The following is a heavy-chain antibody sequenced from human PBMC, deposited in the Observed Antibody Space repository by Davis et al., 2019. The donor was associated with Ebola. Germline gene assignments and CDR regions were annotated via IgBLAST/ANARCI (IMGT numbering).Heavy chain of an antibody. CDR3: ARGGYGSDLPDTYYYNRMDV. D-gene: IGHD1-26*01. V-gene: IGHV1-46*01. Sequence: AASVKVSCKASGYTFTSYYMHWVRQAPVQGLEWMGIINPSGGSTSYAKKFQGRVIMTRDTSTSTVYMELNSLGYDYTAVYFCARGGYGSDLPDTYYYNRMDVWDEGTTVAVSS. CDR1: GYTFTSYY. J-gene: IGHJ6*02. CDR2: INPSGGST.